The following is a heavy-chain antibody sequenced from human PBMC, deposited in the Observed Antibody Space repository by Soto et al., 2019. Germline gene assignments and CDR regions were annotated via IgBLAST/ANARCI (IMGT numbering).Heavy chain of an antibody. CDR3: AKDLTGLVPAAMSFYYYYYGMDV. J-gene: IGHJ6*02. D-gene: IGHD2-2*01. Sequence: PGGSLRLSCAASGFTFSSYAMSWVRQAPGKGLEWVSAISGSGGSTYYADSVKGRFTISRDNSKNTLYLQMNSLRAEGTAVYYCAKDLTGLVPAAMSFYYYYYGMDVWGQGTTVTVSS. CDR1: GFTFSSYA. V-gene: IGHV3-23*01. CDR2: ISGSGGST.